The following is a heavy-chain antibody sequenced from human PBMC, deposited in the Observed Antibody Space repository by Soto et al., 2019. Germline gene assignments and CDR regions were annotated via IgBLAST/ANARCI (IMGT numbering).Heavy chain of an antibody. CDR3: ARARGCSGGSCKLYYYYGMDV. V-gene: IGHV1-18*01. Sequence: APVNVSCKASGYTFTSYGISWVRRAPGEGLEWMGWISAYNGNTNYAQKLQGRVTMTTDTSTSTAYMELRSLRSDDTAVYYCARARGCSGGSCKLYYYYGMDVWGQGTTVTVSS. CDR2: ISAYNGNT. CDR1: GYTFTSYG. J-gene: IGHJ6*02. D-gene: IGHD2-15*01.